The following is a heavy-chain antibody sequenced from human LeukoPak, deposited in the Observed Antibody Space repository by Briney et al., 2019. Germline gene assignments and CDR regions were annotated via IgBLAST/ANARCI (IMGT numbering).Heavy chain of an antibody. D-gene: IGHD5-12*01. CDR1: GGSISSYY. CDR2: IYYSGST. CDR3: ARQYSGYDPFDY. V-gene: IGHV4-59*08. J-gene: IGHJ4*02. Sequence: ETLSLTCTVSGGSISSYYWSWIRQPPGKGLEWIGYIYYSGSTNYNPSLKSRVTISVDTSKNQFSLKLSSVTAADTAVYYCARQYSGYDPFDYWGQGTLVAVSS.